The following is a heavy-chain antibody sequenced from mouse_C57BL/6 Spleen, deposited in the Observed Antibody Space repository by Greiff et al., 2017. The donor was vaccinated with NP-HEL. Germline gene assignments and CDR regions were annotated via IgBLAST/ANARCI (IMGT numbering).Heavy chain of an antibody. V-gene: IGHV6-3*01. CDR2: IRLKSDNYAT. D-gene: IGHD4-1*01. CDR3: TKTGTGHFDY. Sequence: EVQLVESGGGLVQPGGSMKLSCVASGFTFSNYWMNWVRQSPEKGLEWVAQIRLKSDNYATHYAESVKGRFTISRDDSKSSVYLQMNNLRAEDTGIYYCTKTGTGHFDYWGQGTTLTVSS. J-gene: IGHJ2*01. CDR1: GFTFSNYW.